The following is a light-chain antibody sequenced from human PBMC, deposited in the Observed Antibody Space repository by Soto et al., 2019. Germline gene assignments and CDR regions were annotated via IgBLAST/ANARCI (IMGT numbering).Light chain of an antibody. CDR1: SSDVGGYNY. J-gene: IGLJ1*01. CDR3: SSYTTGSTYV. V-gene: IGLV2-14*01. CDR2: DVR. Sequence: QSVLAQPASVSGSPGQSITISCTGTSSDVGGYNYVSWYQQHPGKAPKLMIYDVRNRPSGVSNRFSGSKSVNTASLTISGLQAEDEADYYCSSYTTGSTYVFGTETKLSVL.